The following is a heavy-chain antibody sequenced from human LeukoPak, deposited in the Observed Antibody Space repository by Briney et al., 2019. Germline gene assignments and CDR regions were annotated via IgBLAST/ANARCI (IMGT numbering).Heavy chain of an antibody. D-gene: IGHD2-15*01. J-gene: IGHJ3*02. CDR2: INIDGSST. CDR3: ARAVAATKGSDAFDI. V-gene: IGHV3-74*01. CDR1: GVTFSSYW. Sequence: PGGSLRLSCAASGVTFSSYWMHWVRQAPGKGVGGVSRINIDGSSTSYADSVKGRFTIPRDNAKNTLYLQMNSLRAEDTAVYYCARAVAATKGSDAFDIWGQGTMVTVSS.